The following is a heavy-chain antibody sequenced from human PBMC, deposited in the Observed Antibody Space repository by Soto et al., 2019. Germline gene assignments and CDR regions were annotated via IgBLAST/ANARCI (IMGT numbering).Heavy chain of an antibody. Sequence: SETLSLTCTVSGGSISSGDYYWSWIRQPPGKGLEWIGYIYYSGSTYYNPSLKSRVTISVDTSKNQFSLKLSSVTAADTAVYYCARALTTVGGFDYWGQGTLVTVS. J-gene: IGHJ4*02. D-gene: IGHD4-17*01. CDR2: IYYSGST. CDR3: ARALTTVGGFDY. V-gene: IGHV4-30-4*01. CDR1: GGSISSGDYY.